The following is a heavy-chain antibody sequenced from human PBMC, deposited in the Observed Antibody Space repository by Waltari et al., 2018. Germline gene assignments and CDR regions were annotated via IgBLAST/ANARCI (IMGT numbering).Heavy chain of an antibody. CDR2: IYHAGYT. CDR1: GYCINSGYY. Sequence: QVQLQESGPGLVKPSATLSLTCDVSGYCINSGYYWGWIRQSPGKGLEWIATIYHAGYTFYNPSLTTRVTISMDTPKNQFSLKLNSVTAANTAVYFCSRQVLGYCTSAACRRLESWGQGTLVTGSS. D-gene: IGHD2-2*03. V-gene: IGHV4-38-2*01. CDR3: SRQVLGYCTSAACRRLES. J-gene: IGHJ4*02.